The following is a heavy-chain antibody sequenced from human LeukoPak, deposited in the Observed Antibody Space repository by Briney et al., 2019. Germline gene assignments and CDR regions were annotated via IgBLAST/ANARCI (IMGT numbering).Heavy chain of an antibody. CDR1: GAPFSGYW. J-gene: IGHJ4*01. CDR3: ATTSGH. CDR2: INHSRIT. V-gene: IGHV4-34*01. Sequence: SETLSLTCAVYGAPFSGYWWYWIRQPPGKGLEWIGEINHSRITNYNPSLKSRVSISVDTSKNQFSLKLSSVTAADTAVYYCATTSGHWGHGTLVTVSS.